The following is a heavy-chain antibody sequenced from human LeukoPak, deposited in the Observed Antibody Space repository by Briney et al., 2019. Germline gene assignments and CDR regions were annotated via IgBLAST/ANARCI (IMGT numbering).Heavy chain of an antibody. CDR1: WVSARSNN. D-gene: IGHD3-10*01. CDR3: ARDLGETGY. CDR2: IYSGGST. Sequence: GGALRHSSAAPWVSARSNNKRLGPQAPGEGLEWGSVIYSGGSTYYADSVKGRFTISRDNSKNTLYLQMDSLRAEDTAVYYCARDLGETGYWGQGTLVTVSS. J-gene: IGHJ4*02. V-gene: IGHV3-53*01.